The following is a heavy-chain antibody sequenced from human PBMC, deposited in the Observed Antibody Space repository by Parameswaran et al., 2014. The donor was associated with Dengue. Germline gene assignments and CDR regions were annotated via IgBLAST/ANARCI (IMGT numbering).Heavy chain of an antibody. Sequence: ARWIRQPPGKALEWLAHIFSSDEKSYSTSLKSRLTISKDTSKSQVVLTMTNMDPVDTATYYCARIGYCSSSSCYPYYYYGLDVWAKDHGHRLL. V-gene: IGHV2-26*01. J-gene: IGHJ6*04. D-gene: IGHD2-2*01. CDR2: IFSSDEK. CDR3: ARIGYCSSSSCYPYYYYGLDV.